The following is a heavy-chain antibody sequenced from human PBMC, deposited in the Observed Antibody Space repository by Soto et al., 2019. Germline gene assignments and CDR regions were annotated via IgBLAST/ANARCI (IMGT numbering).Heavy chain of an antibody. D-gene: IGHD4-4*01. CDR2: IRSKAYGGTT. V-gene: IGHV3-49*03. CDR1: GFTFGDYA. Sequence: GGSLRLSCTASGFTFGDYAMSWFRQAPGKGLEWVGFIRSKAYGGTTEYAASVKGRFTISRDDSKSIAYLQMNSLKTEDTAVYYCTREEDYSNYSDYWGQGTLVTVSS. CDR3: TREEDYSNYSDY. J-gene: IGHJ4*02.